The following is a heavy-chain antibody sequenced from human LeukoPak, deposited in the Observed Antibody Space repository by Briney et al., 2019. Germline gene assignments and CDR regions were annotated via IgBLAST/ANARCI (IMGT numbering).Heavy chain of an antibody. CDR1: GFTVSSNY. CDR2: IYSGGNT. D-gene: IGHD2-21*01. Sequence: GGSLRLSCAASGFTVSSNYMSWVRQAPGKGLDWVSIIYSGGNTYYADSVKGRFTISRDDSKNTVYLQMNSLKTEDTAVYYCLWWDYWGQGTLVTVSS. V-gene: IGHV3-66*01. CDR3: LWWDY. J-gene: IGHJ4*02.